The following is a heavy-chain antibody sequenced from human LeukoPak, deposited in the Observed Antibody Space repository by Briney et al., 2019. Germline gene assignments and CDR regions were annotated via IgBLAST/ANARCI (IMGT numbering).Heavy chain of an antibody. CDR1: GYTFTGYY. CDR3: ARSRSTYYYGSGSYDDY. D-gene: IGHD3-10*01. V-gene: IGHV1-2*02. CDR2: INPNSGGT. Sequence: ASVRVSCKASGYTFTGYYMHWVRQAPGQGLEWMGWINPNSGGTNYAQKFQGRVTMTRDTSISTAYMELSRLRSDDTAVYYCARSRSTYYYGSGSYDDYWGQGTLVTVSS. J-gene: IGHJ4*02.